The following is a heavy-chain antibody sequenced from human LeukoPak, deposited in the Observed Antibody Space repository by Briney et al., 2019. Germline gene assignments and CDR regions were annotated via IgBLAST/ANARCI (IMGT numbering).Heavy chain of an antibody. CDR3: AKDQFSSWYGVEAFDI. CDR1: GFTFSSYA. V-gene: IGHV3-23*01. J-gene: IGHJ3*02. Sequence: GGSLRLSCAASGFTFSSYAMSWVRQAPGKGLEWVSAISGSGGSTYYADSVKGRFTISRDNSKNTLYLQMNSLRAEDTAVYYCAKDQFSSWYGVEAFDIWGQGTMVTVSS. D-gene: IGHD6-13*01. CDR2: ISGSGGST.